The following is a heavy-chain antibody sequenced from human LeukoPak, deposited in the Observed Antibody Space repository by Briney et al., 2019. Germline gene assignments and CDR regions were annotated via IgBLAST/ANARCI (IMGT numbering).Heavy chain of an antibody. Sequence: SETRSLTCTVSGDSISSYYWTWIRQPPGKGLEWIGFIYNSGSTNYNPSLKSRVTISVDTSKNHFSLKLSSVTAADTAVYYCARGGANAGALDFWGQGTLVTVSS. CDR1: GDSISSYY. D-gene: IGHD4/OR15-4a*01. V-gene: IGHV4-59*01. CDR2: IYNSGST. CDR3: ARGGANAGALDF. J-gene: IGHJ4*02.